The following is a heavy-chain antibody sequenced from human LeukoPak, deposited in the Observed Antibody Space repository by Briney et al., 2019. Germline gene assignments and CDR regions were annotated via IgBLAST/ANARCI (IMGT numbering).Heavy chain of an antibody. Sequence: ASVKVSCKASGYTFTGYYMHWVRQAPGQGLEWMGRINPNSGGTSYAQKFQGRVTMTRDTSISTAYMELSRLRSDDTAVYYCAPAGYSSSWYQSYHFDYWGQGTLVTVSS. CDR1: GYTFTGYY. V-gene: IGHV1-2*06. CDR2: INPNSGGT. D-gene: IGHD6-13*01. J-gene: IGHJ4*02. CDR3: APAGYSSSWYQSYHFDY.